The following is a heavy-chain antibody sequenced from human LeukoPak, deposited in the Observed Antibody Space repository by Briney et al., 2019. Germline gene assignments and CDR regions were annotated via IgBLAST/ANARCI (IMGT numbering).Heavy chain of an antibody. V-gene: IGHV3-20*04. CDR2: ISWNGGSI. J-gene: IGHJ4*02. CDR1: GFTFGDYG. D-gene: IGHD3-10*01. Sequence: GGPVRLSCAASGFTFGDYGMSWVRQAPGKGLEWVSGISWNGGSIGYGDSVKGRFTISRDNAKNSLYLQMNSLRVEDTALYYCARGSSGTYYITIDFWGQGTLVTVSS. CDR3: ARGSSGTYYITIDF.